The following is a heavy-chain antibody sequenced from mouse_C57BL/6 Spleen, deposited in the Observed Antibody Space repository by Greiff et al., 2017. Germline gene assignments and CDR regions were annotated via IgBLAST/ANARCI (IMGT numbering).Heavy chain of an antibody. CDR3: AGLQTWFAY. V-gene: IGHV1-26*01. CDR1: GYTFTDYY. Sequence: VQLQQSGPELVKPGASVKISCKASGYTFTDYYMNWVKQSHGKSLEWIGDINPNNGGTSYNQKFKGKATLTVDKSSSTAYMELRSLTSEDSAVYYCAGLQTWFAYWGQGTLVTVSA. CDR2: INPNNGGT. D-gene: IGHD2-10*01. J-gene: IGHJ3*01.